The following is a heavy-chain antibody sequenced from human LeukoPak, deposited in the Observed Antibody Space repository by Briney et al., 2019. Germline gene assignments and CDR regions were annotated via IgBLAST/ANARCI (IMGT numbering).Heavy chain of an antibody. CDR3: AKTEDNNYYTWFDP. Sequence: SETLSLTCTVSGGSISSGSYYWSWIRQPAGKGLEWIGRIYTSGSTNYNPSLKSRVTLSLDTSKNQFSLRLRSVTAADTAVYYCAKTEDNNYYTWFDPWGQGTLVTVSS. CDR1: GGSISSGSYY. CDR2: IYTSGST. D-gene: IGHD3-10*01. V-gene: IGHV4-61*02. J-gene: IGHJ5*02.